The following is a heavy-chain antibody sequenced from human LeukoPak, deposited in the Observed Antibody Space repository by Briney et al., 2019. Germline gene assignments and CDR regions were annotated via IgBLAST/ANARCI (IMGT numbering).Heavy chain of an antibody. CDR3: ARHRLPRVYYDSSGYYHNGFDI. J-gene: IGHJ3*02. Sequence: GASVKVSCKASGYTFTGYYMHWVRQAPGQGLEWMGWISAYNGHTNYAQKLHGRVTMTTDTSTSTLYMELRSLRSDDTAVYYCARHRLPRVYYDSSGYYHNGFDIWGQGTMVTVSS. D-gene: IGHD3-22*01. V-gene: IGHV1-18*04. CDR1: GYTFTGYY. CDR2: ISAYNGHT.